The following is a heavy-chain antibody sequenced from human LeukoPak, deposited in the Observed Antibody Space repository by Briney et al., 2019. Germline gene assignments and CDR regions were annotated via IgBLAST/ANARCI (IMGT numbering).Heavy chain of an antibody. CDR3: ARVQCSSGSCYRSGDY. V-gene: IGHV1-46*01. J-gene: IGHJ4*02. CDR2: INPNGGST. CDR1: GYTFTTYY. D-gene: IGHD2-2*01. Sequence: ASVKVSCKASGYTFTTYYMQWVRQAPGQGLEWVGIINPNGGSTSYAQKFQGRVTMTGDTSTSTVYMELSSLRSEDTAVYYCARVQCSSGSCYRSGDYWGQGSLVTVSS.